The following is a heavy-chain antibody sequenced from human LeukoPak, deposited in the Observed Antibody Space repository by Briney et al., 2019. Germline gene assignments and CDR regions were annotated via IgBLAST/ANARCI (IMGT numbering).Heavy chain of an antibody. V-gene: IGHV3-48*01. CDR1: GFTFSSYS. Sequence: PGGSLRLSCAASGFTFSSYSMNWVRQAPGKGLEWVSYISSSSSTMFYADSVKGRFTISRDNAKTSLYLQMNSLRAEDTAVYYCAKAVLRWFGELGDYWGQGTLVTVSS. CDR2: ISSSSSTM. CDR3: AKAVLRWFGELGDY. J-gene: IGHJ4*02. D-gene: IGHD3-10*01.